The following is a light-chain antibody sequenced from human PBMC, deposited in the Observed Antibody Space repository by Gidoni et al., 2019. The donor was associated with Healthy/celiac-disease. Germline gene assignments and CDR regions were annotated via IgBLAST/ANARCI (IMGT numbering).Light chain of an antibody. CDR1: QRVSSSY. V-gene: IGKV3-20*01. J-gene: IGKJ4*01. CDR2: GAS. CDR3: QQYGSSPLT. Sequence: EIVLTQSPGTLSLSPGERTTLSCRASQRVSSSYLAWYQQKPGQAPRLLIYGASSRATGTPDRFSGSGSGTDFTLTISRLEPEDFAVYYCQQYGSSPLTFXGXTKVEIK.